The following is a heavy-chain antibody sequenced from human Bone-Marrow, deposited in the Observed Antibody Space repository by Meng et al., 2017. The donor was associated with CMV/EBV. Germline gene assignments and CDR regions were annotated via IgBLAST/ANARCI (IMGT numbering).Heavy chain of an antibody. CDR3: ARGGSIAAAGYYFDY. J-gene: IGHJ4*02. CDR2: INHSGST. Sequence: GSLRLSCAVYGGSFSGYYWSWIRQSPGMGLEWIGEINHSGSTNYNPSLKSQVTISVDTSKNQFSLKLTSVTAADAAVYYCARGGSIAAAGYYFDYWGQGTLVTVSS. CDR1: GGSFSGYY. D-gene: IGHD6-13*01. V-gene: IGHV4-34*01.